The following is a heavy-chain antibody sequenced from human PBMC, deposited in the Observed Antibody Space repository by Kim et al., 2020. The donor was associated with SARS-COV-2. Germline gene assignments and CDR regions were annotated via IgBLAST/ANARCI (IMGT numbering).Heavy chain of an antibody. J-gene: IGHJ4*02. CDR3: ARARRRSTSNSWYYYAWGYFDY. CDR2: ISAYNGNT. D-gene: IGHD6-13*01. CDR1: GYTFTSYG. Sequence: ASVKVSCKASGYTFTSYGISWVRQAPGQGLEWMGWISAYNGNTNYAQKLQGRVTMTTDTSTSTAYMELRSLRSDDTAVYYCARARRRSTSNSWYYYAWGYFDYWGQGTLVTVSS. V-gene: IGHV1-18*04.